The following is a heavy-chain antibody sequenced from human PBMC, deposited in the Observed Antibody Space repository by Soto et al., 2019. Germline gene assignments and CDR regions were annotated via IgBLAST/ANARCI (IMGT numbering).Heavy chain of an antibody. V-gene: IGHV5-51*01. CDR3: AASIFYYGMDV. CDR2: IYPGDPDT. J-gene: IGHJ6*02. Sequence: PAESLKNSCNGSGYTFTNYWIGWVRQMPGKGLEWMGIIYPGDPDTKYNPSFQGQVTISADKSITTTYLRWTSLKASDTAIYCCAASIFYYGMDVWGQGTTVTVSS. CDR1: GYTFTNYW.